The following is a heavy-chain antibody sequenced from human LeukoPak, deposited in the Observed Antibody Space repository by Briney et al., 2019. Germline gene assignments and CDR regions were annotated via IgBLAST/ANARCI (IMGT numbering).Heavy chain of an antibody. D-gene: IGHD2-15*01. V-gene: IGHV3-30*03. CDR1: GFTFSSYG. Sequence: GGSLRLSCAASGFTFSSYGMHWVRQAPGKGLEWVAVISYDGSNKYYADSVKGRFTISRDNAKNSLYLQMNSLRAEDTALYYCARRGGSWNFDYWGQGTLVTVSS. J-gene: IGHJ4*02. CDR3: ARRGGSWNFDY. CDR2: ISYDGSNK.